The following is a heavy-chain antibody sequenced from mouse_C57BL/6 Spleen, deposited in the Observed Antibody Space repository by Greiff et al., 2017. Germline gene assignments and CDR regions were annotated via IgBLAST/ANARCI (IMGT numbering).Heavy chain of an antibody. J-gene: IGHJ3*01. CDR2: LYPRDGST. CDR1: GYTFTSYD. D-gene: IGHD3-2*02. Sequence: VQLQQSGPELVKPGASVKLSCKASGYTFTSYDINWVKQRPGQGLEWIGWLYPRDGSTKYNEKFKGKATLTVDTSSSTAYMELHSLTSEDSAVYFCAQTAQATLFAYWGQGTLVTVSA. V-gene: IGHV1-85*01. CDR3: AQTAQATLFAY.